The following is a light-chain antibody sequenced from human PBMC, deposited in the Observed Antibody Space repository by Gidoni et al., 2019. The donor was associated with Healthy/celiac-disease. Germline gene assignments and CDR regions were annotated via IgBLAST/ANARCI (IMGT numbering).Light chain of an antibody. CDR1: QSVSSY. CDR2: DAS. J-gene: IGKJ1*01. CDR3: QQRSNWPPSWT. V-gene: IGKV3-11*01. Sequence: EIVLTQSPATLSLSPGERATLSCRASQSVSSYLAWYQQKPGQAPRLLIYDASNRATGIPARFSGSGSGTDFTLTISSLEPEDFVVYYCQQRSNWPPSWTFGQGTEVEIK.